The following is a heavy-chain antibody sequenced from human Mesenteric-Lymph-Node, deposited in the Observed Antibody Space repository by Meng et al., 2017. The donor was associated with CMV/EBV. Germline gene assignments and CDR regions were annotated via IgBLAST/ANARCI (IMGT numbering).Heavy chain of an antibody. Sequence: ASVKVSCKASGYTFTSYGISWVRQAPGQGLEWMGWISAYNGNTNYAQKLQGRVTMTTDTSTSTAYMELRSLRSDDTAVYYCASGGVVGYCSGGSCYPALSYWGQGTLVTVSS. J-gene: IGHJ4*02. CDR3: ASGGVVGYCSGGSCYPALSY. V-gene: IGHV1-18*01. CDR2: ISAYNGNT. D-gene: IGHD2-15*01. CDR1: GYTFTSYG.